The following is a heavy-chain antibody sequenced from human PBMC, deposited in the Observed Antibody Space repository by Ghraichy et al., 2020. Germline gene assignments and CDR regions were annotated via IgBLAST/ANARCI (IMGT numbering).Heavy chain of an antibody. CDR1: GFTFGSYS. J-gene: IGHJ6*02. CDR3: VRGSRVVRFYYYDGMDV. V-gene: IGHV3-48*02. Sequence: GGSQRLSCVGSGFTFGSYSMNWVRQSPGKGLEWVSYITSRSSFISYADSVKGRFTISRDNAQNSLFLQMNSLRDEDTAVYYCVRGSRVVRFYYYDGMDVWGQGTTVTVSS. CDR2: ITSRSSFI. D-gene: IGHD2-21*01.